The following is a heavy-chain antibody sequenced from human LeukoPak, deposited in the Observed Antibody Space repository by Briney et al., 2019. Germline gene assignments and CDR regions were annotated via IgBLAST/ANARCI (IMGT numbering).Heavy chain of an antibody. D-gene: IGHD3-22*01. CDR2: IGGSGGST. CDR1: GFTFSSYA. V-gene: IGHV3-23*01. CDR3: AKSDDSSGYYYGIVY. J-gene: IGHJ4*02. Sequence: GGSLRLSCAASGFTFSSYAMDWVRQAPGKGLEWVSAIGGSGGSTYYADSVKGRFTISRDNSKHTLYLQMNSLRVMDTALYYCAKSDDSSGYYYGIVYWGQGTLVTVSS.